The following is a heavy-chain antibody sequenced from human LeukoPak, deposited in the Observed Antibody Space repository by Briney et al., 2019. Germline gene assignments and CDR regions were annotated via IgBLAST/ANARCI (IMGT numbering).Heavy chain of an antibody. CDR1: GITFSSYA. J-gene: IGHJ4*02. D-gene: IGHD4-17*01. CDR3: AKTYTVTDKFDC. Sequence: GGSLRLSCAASGITFSSYAMSWVRQAPGKGLEWVSAIGASGDTTYYADSVKGRFTISRDNSKNTLYLQMNSLRAEDTAVYYCAKTYTVTDKFDCWGQGTLVTVSS. V-gene: IGHV3-23*01. CDR2: IGASGDTT.